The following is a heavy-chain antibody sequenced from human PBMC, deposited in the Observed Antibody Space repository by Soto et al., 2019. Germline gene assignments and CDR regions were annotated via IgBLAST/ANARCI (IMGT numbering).Heavy chain of an antibody. CDR3: AKGGGSGSYYEVDY. CDR2: ISYTGSNQ. Sequence: QVQLVESGGGVVQPGRSLRLSCAASGFTFSSYGMHWVRQAPGKGLEWVVVISYTGSNQYYIDSVKGRFTISRDNSKNTLYLQMNSLRPEDTAVYYCAKGGGSGSYYEVDYWGQGTLVTVSS. V-gene: IGHV3-30*18. J-gene: IGHJ4*02. CDR1: GFTFSSYG. D-gene: IGHD1-26*01.